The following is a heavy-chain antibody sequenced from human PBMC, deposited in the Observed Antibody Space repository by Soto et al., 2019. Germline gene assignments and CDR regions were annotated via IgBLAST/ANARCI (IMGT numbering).Heavy chain of an antibody. CDR1: GFTFSSYA. Sequence: EVQLLESGGGLVQPGGSLRLSCAASGFTFSSYAMSWVRQAPGKGLEWVSAISGSGGSTYYADSVKGRFTIFRDNSKNTLYLQMNSLTAEDTAVYYCAKDFTRGLRGKYYFDYWGQGTLVTVSS. D-gene: IGHD3-10*01. CDR2: ISGSGGST. V-gene: IGHV3-23*01. J-gene: IGHJ4*02. CDR3: AKDFTRGLRGKYYFDY.